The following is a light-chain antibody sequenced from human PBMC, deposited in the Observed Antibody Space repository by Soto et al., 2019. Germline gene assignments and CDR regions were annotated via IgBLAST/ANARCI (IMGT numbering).Light chain of an antibody. CDR1: SSDIGGYDY. CDR3: TAYASGSSHVV. J-gene: IGLJ2*01. Sequence: QSALTQPASVSGSPGQSITLSCTGTSSDIGGYDYVSWYQRHPGNSPKLIIYDVNNRPSGVSNSFSGSKSGNKASLTISGRQAEDEAYYYGTAYASGSSHVVFGGGTKVTVL. CDR2: DVN. V-gene: IGLV2-14*01.